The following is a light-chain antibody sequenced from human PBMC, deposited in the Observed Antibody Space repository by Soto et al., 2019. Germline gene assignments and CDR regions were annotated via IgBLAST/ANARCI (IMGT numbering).Light chain of an antibody. CDR2: DAS. J-gene: IGKJ5*01. V-gene: IGKV3-11*01. CDR1: QSVSSH. CDR3: QQRSSWPIT. Sequence: IILISSAVNLCLQARERAPLSCWASQSVSSHLVWYQQKPGQAPRLLISDASNRATGIPARFSGSGSGTDFTLTINSLEPEDFAVYYSQQRSSWPITFGQGT.